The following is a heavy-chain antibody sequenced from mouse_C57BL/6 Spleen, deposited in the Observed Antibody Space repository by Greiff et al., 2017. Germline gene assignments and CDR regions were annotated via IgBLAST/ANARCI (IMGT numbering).Heavy chain of an antibody. CDR2: IYPSDSET. CDR1: GYTFTSYW. CDR3: AIITTVVATRFDY. D-gene: IGHD1-1*01. Sequence: VQLQQPGAELVRPGSSVKLSCKASGYTFTSYWMDWVKQRPGQGLEWIGKIYPSDSETHYNQKFKDKATLTVDKSSSTAYMQLSSLTSEDSAVYYCAIITTVVATRFDYWGQGTTLTVSS. J-gene: IGHJ2*01. V-gene: IGHV1-61*01.